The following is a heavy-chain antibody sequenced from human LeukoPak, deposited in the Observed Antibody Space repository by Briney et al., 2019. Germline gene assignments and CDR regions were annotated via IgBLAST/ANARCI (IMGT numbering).Heavy chain of an antibody. Sequence: SETLSLTCAVYGGSFSGYYWTWIRQPPGEGLEYIGYIYYSGSTNYNPSLKGRVNISVDTSKNQFSLKLSSVTAADTAMYYCARIDNREYYFDFWGQGTLVTVSS. CDR2: IYYSGST. CDR1: GGSFSGYY. J-gene: IGHJ4*02. V-gene: IGHV4-59*01. D-gene: IGHD1-14*01. CDR3: ARIDNREYYFDF.